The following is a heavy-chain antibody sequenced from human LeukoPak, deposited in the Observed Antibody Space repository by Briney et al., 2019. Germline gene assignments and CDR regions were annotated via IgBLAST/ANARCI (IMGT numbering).Heavy chain of an antibody. J-gene: IGHJ4*02. CDR3: ARVNINNWHSCDY. V-gene: IGHV4-4*02. CDR2: IYHSGSP. CDR1: GGSISSNNW. D-gene: IGHD1-1*01. Sequence: SETLSLTCAVSGGSISSNNWWGWVRQPPGKGLEWIGEIYHSGSPNYNPSLKSRVTISVDKSRNHFSLNLSSVAAADTAVYYCARVNINNWHSCDYWGQGTLVTVSS.